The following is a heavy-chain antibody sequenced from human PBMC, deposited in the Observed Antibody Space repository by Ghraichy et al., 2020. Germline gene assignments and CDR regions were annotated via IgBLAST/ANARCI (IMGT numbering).Heavy chain of an antibody. V-gene: IGHV4-34*01. CDR1: GGSFSGYY. CDR3: ARGDDWGAYYFDY. Sequence: SETLSLTCAVYGGSFSGYYWSWIRQPPGKGLEWIGEINHSGSTNYNPSLKSRVTISVDTSKNQFSLKLSSVTAADTAVYYCARGDDWGAYYFDYWGQGTLVTVSS. D-gene: IGHD3-9*01. CDR2: INHSGST. J-gene: IGHJ4*02.